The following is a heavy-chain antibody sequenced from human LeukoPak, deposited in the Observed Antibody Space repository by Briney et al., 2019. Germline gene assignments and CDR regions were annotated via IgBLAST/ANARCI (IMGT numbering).Heavy chain of an antibody. CDR3: ASHYSSGWYNWFDP. CDR1: GYTFTSYG. J-gene: IGHJ5*02. V-gene: IGHV1-18*01. Sequence: GASVKVSCKASGYTFTSYGISWVRQAPGQGLEWMGWISAYNGNTNYAQKLQGRVTMTTDTSTSTAYMELRSLRSDDTAVYYCASHYSSGWYNWFDPWGQGTLVTVSS. CDR2: ISAYNGNT. D-gene: IGHD6-19*01.